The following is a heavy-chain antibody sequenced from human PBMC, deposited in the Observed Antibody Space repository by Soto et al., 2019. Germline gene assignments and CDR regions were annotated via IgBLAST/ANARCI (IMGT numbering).Heavy chain of an antibody. Sequence: QVQLVESGGGVVQPGRSLRLSCAASGFTFSSYGMHWVRQAPGKGLEWVAVISYDGSNKYYADSVKGRFTISRDNSKNTLYLQMNSLRAEDTAVYYCARALDSGGCSWFGYYYYYYGMDVGGQGTTVTVSS. CDR3: ARALDSGGCSWFGYYYYYYGMDV. V-gene: IGHV3-30*03. D-gene: IGHD2-15*01. CDR2: ISYDGSNK. CDR1: GFTFSSYG. J-gene: IGHJ6*02.